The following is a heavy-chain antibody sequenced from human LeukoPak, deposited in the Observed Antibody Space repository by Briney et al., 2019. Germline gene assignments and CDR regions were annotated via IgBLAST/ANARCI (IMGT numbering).Heavy chain of an antibody. Sequence: ASVKVSCKASGFTFTSSAVQWVRRARGQRLEWIGWIVVGSGNTNYAQKFQERVTITRDMSTSTAYMELSSLRSEDTAVYYCAADHWNLDAFDIWGQGTMVTVSS. CDR2: IVVGSGNT. J-gene: IGHJ3*02. CDR3: AADHWNLDAFDI. D-gene: IGHD1-1*01. V-gene: IGHV1-58*01. CDR1: GFTFTSSA.